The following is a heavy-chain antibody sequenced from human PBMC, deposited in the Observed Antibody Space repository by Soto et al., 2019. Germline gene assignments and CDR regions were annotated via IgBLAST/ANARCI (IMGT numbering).Heavy chain of an antibody. J-gene: IGHJ4*02. CDR2: ISYDGSIE. D-gene: IGHD3-9*01. CDR1: GFTFKNYA. CDR3: ARGLRDFDLRLPFGY. V-gene: IGHV3-30-3*01. Sequence: QVQLVESGGGVVQPGRSLRLSCAASGFTFKNYAMHWVRQAPGKGLEWVAVISYDGSIEFYADSVKGRFTISRDDFKNTMFLQMGSLRVEDTAVYYCARGLRDFDLRLPFGYWGKGTLVTVSS.